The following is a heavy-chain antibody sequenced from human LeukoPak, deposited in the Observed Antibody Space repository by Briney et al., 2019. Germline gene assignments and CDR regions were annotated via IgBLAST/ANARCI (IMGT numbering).Heavy chain of an antibody. CDR2: ISGYNGNT. J-gene: IGHJ6*03. CDR1: GYTFTSYG. V-gene: IGHV1-18*01. D-gene: IGHD5-18*01. Sequence: GASVKVSCKASGYTFTSYGISWVRQAPGLGLEWMGWISGYNGNTKYAQKLQGRVTMTTDTSTSTAYMELRALRSDDTAVYFCARDLDVDTAMVPGYMDVCGKGTTVTVSS. CDR3: ARDLDVDTAMVPGYMDV.